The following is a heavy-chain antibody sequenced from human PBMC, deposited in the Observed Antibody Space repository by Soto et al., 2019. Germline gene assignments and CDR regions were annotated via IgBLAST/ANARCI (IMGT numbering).Heavy chain of an antibody. CDR3: ARGQYSSGGGYFDY. CDR1: GFTFSSYE. J-gene: IGHJ4*02. D-gene: IGHD6-19*01. CDR2: ISSSGITI. Sequence: EVQLVESGGGLVQPGGSLRLSCAASGFTFSSYEMNWVRQAPGKGLEWVSYISSSGITIYYADSVKGRFTISRDNAKNSLYLEMNGLRAGDTAFYDGARGQYSSGGGYFDYWGQETLVTVSS. V-gene: IGHV3-48*03.